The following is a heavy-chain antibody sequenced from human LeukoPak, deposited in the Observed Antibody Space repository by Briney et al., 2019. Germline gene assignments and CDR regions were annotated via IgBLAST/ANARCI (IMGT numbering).Heavy chain of an antibody. CDR2: INHSGST. J-gene: IGHJ4*02. Sequence: SETLSLTCAVYGGSFSGYYWSWIRQPPGKGLEWIGEINHSGSTNYNPSLKSRVTISVDTSKNQFSLKLSSVTAADTAVYYCASSILGGLGAIGDYWGQGTLVTVSS. D-gene: IGHD1-26*01. V-gene: IGHV4-34*01. CDR3: ASSILGGLGAIGDY. CDR1: GGSFSGYY.